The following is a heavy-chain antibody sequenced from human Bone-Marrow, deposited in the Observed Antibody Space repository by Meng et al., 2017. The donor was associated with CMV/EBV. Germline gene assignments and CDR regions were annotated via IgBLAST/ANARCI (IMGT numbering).Heavy chain of an antibody. V-gene: IGHV4-34*01. CDR1: GGSFSGYY. Sequence: SETLSLTCAVYGGSFSGYYWSWIRQPPGKGLEWIGEINHSGSTNYNPSLKSRVTISVDTSKNQFSLKLSSVTAADTAVYYCARGRLSRYCSSTSCYTRGAFDIWGQGTMATFSS. D-gene: IGHD2-2*02. J-gene: IGHJ3*02. CDR3: ARGRLSRYCSSTSCYTRGAFDI. CDR2: INHSGST.